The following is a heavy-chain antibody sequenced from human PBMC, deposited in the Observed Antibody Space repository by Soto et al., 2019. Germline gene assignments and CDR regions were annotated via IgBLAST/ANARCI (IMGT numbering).Heavy chain of an antibody. CDR3: ARDSVNGVPAAMDV. Sequence: SETLSLTCTVSGGSISSSSYYWGWIRQPPGKGLEWIGSIYYSGSTYYNPSLKSRVTISVDTSKNQFSLKLSSVTAADTAVYYCARDSVNGVPAAMDVWGQGTTVTVSS. CDR2: IYYSGST. CDR1: GGSISSSSYY. J-gene: IGHJ6*02. V-gene: IGHV4-39*07. D-gene: IGHD2-2*01.